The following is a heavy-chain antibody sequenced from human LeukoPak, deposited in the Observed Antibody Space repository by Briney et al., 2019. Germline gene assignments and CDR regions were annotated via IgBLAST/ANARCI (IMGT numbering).Heavy chain of an antibody. V-gene: IGHV4-4*07. CDR1: GGSFSGYY. CDR2: IYTSGST. Sequence: SETLSLTCAVYGGSFSGYYWSWIRQPAGKGLEWIGRIYTSGSTNYNPSLKSRVTMSVDTSKNQFSLKLSSVTAADTAVYYCARDAPYGSGSWIPGLGAFDIWGQGTMVTVSS. J-gene: IGHJ3*02. CDR3: ARDAPYGSGSWIPGLGAFDI. D-gene: IGHD3-10*01.